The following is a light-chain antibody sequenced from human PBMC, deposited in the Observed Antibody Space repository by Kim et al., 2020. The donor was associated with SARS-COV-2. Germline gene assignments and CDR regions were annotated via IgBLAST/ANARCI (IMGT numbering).Light chain of an antibody. CDR3: QQFAILPWT. CDR1: QSFSSNY. J-gene: IGKJ1*01. V-gene: IGKV3-20*01. Sequence: EVVLTQSPATLSLSPGERATLSCRASQSFSSNYLAWYQQRPGQAPRLLIYGASNRATGIPDRFSGSGSGTDFTLTISRLEPEDFVVYFCQQFAILPWTFGRGTKVDTK. CDR2: GAS.